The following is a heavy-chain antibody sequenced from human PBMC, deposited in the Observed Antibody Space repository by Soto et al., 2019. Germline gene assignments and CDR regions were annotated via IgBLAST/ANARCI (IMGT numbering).Heavy chain of an antibody. D-gene: IGHD3-3*01. CDR1: GYTFTSYY. Sequence: ASVKVSCKASGYTFTSYYMHWVRQAPGQGLEWMGIINPSGGSTSYAQKFQGRVTMTRDTSTSTVYMELSSLRSEDTAVYYCASSRYDFWSGYYWGQGTLVTVSS. J-gene: IGHJ4*02. V-gene: IGHV1-46*01. CDR3: ASSRYDFWSGYY. CDR2: INPSGGST.